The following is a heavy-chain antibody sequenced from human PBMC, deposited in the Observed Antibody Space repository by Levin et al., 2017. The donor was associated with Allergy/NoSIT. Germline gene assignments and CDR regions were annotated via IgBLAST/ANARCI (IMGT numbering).Heavy chain of an antibody. J-gene: IGHJ6*03. CDR2: IAHDGSSP. CDR3: ARDRAPCSMDV. Sequence: GESLKISCAATGFTFSSHWMHWVRQVPGKGLECVARIAHDGSSPGYADSVKGRFIISRDNAKSTLYLEMNRLRAEDTALYHCARDRAPCSMDVWGKGTTVTVSS. D-gene: IGHD4/OR15-4a*01. CDR1: GFTFSSHW. V-gene: IGHV3-74*01.